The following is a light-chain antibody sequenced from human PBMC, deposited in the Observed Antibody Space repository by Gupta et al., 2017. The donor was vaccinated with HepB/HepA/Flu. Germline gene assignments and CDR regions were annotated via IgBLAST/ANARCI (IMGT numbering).Light chain of an antibody. Sequence: EIVMTQSLVILSVSAGERATVSCRSSQSVTKDLAWYQQKDGQAPRLLIYGASGRAAGIPARFSGSGSGTEFSLTISSLQSEDFAVYYCQQYKKWPPLTFGGGTKVEIK. CDR1: QSVTKD. V-gene: IGKV3-15*01. CDR3: QQYKKWPPLT. CDR2: GAS. J-gene: IGKJ4*01.